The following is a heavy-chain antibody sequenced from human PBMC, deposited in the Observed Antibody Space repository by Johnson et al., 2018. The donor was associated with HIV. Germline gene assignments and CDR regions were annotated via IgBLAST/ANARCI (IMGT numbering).Heavy chain of an antibody. V-gene: IGHV3-30*03. Sequence: QVQLVESGGGVVQPGRSLRLSCAASEFTFSAFGMHWVRQAPGKGLEWVAVISHDGSNKYYADSVKGRFTISRDNSKNTLYLQMNSLRAEDTAVYYCAAGGRTEADAWGQGTMVTVSS. CDR1: EFTFSAFG. CDR3: AAGGRTEADA. D-gene: IGHD3-16*01. J-gene: IGHJ3*01. CDR2: ISHDGSNK.